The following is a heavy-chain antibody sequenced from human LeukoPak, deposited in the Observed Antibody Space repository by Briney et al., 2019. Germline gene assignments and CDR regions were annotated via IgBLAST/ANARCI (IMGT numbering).Heavy chain of an antibody. CDR3: ASQWGLVDTAMADDAFDI. CDR2: IYYSGST. D-gene: IGHD5-18*01. CDR1: GGSISSYY. V-gene: IGHV4-59*08. Sequence: SETLSLTCTVSGGSISSYYWSWIRQPPGKGLEWIGYIYYSGSTNYNPSLKSRVTISVDTSKNQFSLKLSSVTAADTAVYYCASQWGLVDTAMADDAFDIWGQGTMVTVSS. J-gene: IGHJ3*02.